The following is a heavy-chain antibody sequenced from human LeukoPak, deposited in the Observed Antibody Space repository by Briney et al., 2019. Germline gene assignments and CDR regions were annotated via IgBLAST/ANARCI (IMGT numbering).Heavy chain of an antibody. Sequence: PGESLKISCKGSGYSFTSYWIGWVRQMPGKGLEWMGIIYPGDSDTRYSPSFQGQVTISADKSISTAYLQWSSLKASDTAMYYWARHVSMVGGVTHYYKMDVWGKGTTVTVSS. J-gene: IGHJ6*03. CDR2: IYPGDSDT. D-gene: IGHD3-10*01. CDR1: GYSFTSYW. V-gene: IGHV5-51*01. CDR3: ARHVSMVGGVTHYYKMDV.